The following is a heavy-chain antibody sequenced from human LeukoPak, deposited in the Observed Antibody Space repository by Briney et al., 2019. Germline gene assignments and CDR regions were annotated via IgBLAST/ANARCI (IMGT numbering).Heavy chain of an antibody. V-gene: IGHV1-8*01. CDR2: MNPNSGNT. D-gene: IGHD3-10*01. Sequence: ASVKVSCKASGYTFTSYDINWVRQATGQGLEWMGWMNPNSGNTGYAHKFQGRVTMTRNTSISTAYMELSSLRSEDTAVYYCARSPGAYYYGSGSPSREYYFDYWGQGTLVTVSS. J-gene: IGHJ4*02. CDR1: GYTFTSYD. CDR3: ARSPGAYYYGSGSPSREYYFDY.